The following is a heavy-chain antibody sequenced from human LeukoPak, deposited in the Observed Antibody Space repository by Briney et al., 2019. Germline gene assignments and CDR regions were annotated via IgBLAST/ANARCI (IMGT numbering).Heavy chain of an antibody. CDR3: ARERACGASSCVAYYFDS. J-gene: IGHJ4*02. V-gene: IGHV3-21*01. CDR2: ISASSTYI. Sequence: GGSLTLSCAASGVTFSNDGMDWVRQAPGQGLEWVSSISASSTYIWYADSVKGRFTISRDNAKSSLYLQMDSLRAEDTAVYYCARERACGASSCVAYYFDSWGQGTLVTVSS. D-gene: IGHD2-2*01. CDR1: GVTFSNDG.